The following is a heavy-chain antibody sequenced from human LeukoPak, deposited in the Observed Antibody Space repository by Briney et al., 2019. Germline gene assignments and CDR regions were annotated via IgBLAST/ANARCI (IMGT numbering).Heavy chain of an antibody. CDR3: ARRHSSSWSTFDY. Sequence: PSETLSLTCTVSGGSISSSSYYWGWIRQTPGKGLEWIGSIYYSGNTYYNPSLKSRVTISVDTSKNQFSLKLSSVTAADTAVYYCARRHSSSWSTFDYWGQGTLVTVSS. CDR1: GGSISSSSYY. J-gene: IGHJ4*02. V-gene: IGHV4-39*01. CDR2: IYYSGNT. D-gene: IGHD6-13*01.